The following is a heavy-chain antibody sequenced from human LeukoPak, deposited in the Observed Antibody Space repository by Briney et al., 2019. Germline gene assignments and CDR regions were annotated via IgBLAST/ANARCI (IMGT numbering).Heavy chain of an antibody. V-gene: IGHV3-30*19. CDR1: GFTFSSYG. Sequence: GGSLRLSCAASGFTFSSYGMHWVRQAPGKGLEWVAVISYDGSNKYYADSVRGRFTISRDNSKNTLYLQMNSLRAEDTAVYYCARGVGELSGGRDFDYWGQGTLVTVSS. CDR3: ARGVGELSGGRDFDY. CDR2: ISYDGSNK. J-gene: IGHJ4*02. D-gene: IGHD3-10*01.